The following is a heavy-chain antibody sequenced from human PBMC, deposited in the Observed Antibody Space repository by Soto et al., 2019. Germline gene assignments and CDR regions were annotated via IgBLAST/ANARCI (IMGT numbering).Heavy chain of an antibody. CDR3: ARDLELRLSSSDYYYGMDV. D-gene: IGHD6-6*01. CDR1: GFTFSSYS. CDR2: ISSSSSYI. J-gene: IGHJ6*02. V-gene: IGHV3-21*01. Sequence: GESLKISCAASGFTFSSYSMNWVRQAPGKGLEWVSSISSSSSYIYYADSVKGRFTISRDNAKNSLYLQMNSLRAEDTAVYYCARDLELRLSSSDYYYGMDVWGQGTTVTVSS.